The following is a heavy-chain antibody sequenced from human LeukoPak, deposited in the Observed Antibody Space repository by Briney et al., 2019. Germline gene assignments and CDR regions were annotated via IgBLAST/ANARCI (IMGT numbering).Heavy chain of an antibody. CDR1: GGSISTYY. D-gene: IGHD6-19*01. J-gene: IGHJ5*02. Sequence: SEALSLTCTVSGGSISTYYWNWIRQPPGKGLEWIGYIYHSGSTNYNPSLKSRVTISVDTSKNQFSLKLSSVTAADTAVYYCARVGSGWYLRFDPWGQGTLVTVSS. CDR2: IYHSGST. CDR3: ARVGSGWYLRFDP. V-gene: IGHV4-59*12.